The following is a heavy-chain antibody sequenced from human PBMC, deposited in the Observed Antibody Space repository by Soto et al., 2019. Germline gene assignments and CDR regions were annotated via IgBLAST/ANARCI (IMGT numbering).Heavy chain of an antibody. CDR2: IIPIFGTA. CDR3: ARWYYYDSSGYYDPHFDY. V-gene: IGHV1-69*06. Sequence: SVKVSCKASVGTFSSYAISWVRQAPGQGLEWMGGIIPIFGTANYAQKFQGRVTITADKSTSTAYMELSSLRSEDTAVYYCARWYYYDSSGYYDPHFDYWGQGSLVTVSS. CDR1: VGTFSSYA. D-gene: IGHD3-22*01. J-gene: IGHJ4*02.